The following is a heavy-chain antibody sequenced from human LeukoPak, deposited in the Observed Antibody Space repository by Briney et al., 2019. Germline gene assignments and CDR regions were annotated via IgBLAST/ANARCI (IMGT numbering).Heavy chain of an antibody. D-gene: IGHD2-15*01. J-gene: IGHJ4*02. CDR3: ARVAVVAARPFGY. V-gene: IGHV4-30-4*01. Sequence: SETLSLTCTVSGGPVSSGDYYWSWIRQPPGKGLEWIGHIYYSGSTYYNPSLKSRVTISVDTSKNQFSLKLSSVTAADTAVYYCARVAVVAARPFGYWGQGTLVTVSS. CDR2: IYYSGST. CDR1: GGPVSSGDYY.